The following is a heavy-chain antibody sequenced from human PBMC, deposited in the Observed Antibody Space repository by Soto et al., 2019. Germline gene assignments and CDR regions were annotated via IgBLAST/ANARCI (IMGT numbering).Heavy chain of an antibody. D-gene: IGHD4-17*01. V-gene: IGHV3-21*01. CDR3: ARDPSGDYFFDY. CDR2: ISSSSSYI. J-gene: IGHJ4*02. CDR1: GFTFSSAR. Sequence: GGSLRLSCAASGFTFSSARMYWVRQAPGKGLEWVSSISSSSSYIYYADSVKGRFTISRDNAKNSLYLQMNSLRAEDTAVYYCARDPSGDYFFDYWGQGTLVTVS.